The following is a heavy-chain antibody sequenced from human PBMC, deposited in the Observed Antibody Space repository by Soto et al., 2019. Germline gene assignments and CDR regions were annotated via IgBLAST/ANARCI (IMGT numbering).Heavy chain of an antibody. CDR1: GGSISSYY. Sequence: VTLSLTCTGSGGSISSYYWSWIRQSAGKGPWWIGRIYTSGSTNYNPSLKSRVTMSVDTSKNQFSLKLSSVTAADTAVYYCARDGGNYDYVWGSYSYYYYRMDVWAKGTTVTASS. CDR2: IYTSGST. CDR3: ARDGGNYDYVWGSYSYYYYRMDV. J-gene: IGHJ6*04. V-gene: IGHV4-4*07. D-gene: IGHD3-16*01.